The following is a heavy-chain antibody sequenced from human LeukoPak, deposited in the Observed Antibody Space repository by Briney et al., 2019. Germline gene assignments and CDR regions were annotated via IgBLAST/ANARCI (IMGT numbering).Heavy chain of an antibody. CDR2: INPNSGGT. Sequence: GASVKVSCKASGYTFTGYYMHWVRQAPGQGLEWMGWINPNSGGTNYAQKFQGRVTMTRDTSISTAYMELSRLRSDDTAVYYCASSSDYDFWSGYHWFDPWDQGTLVAVSS. CDR1: GYTFTGYY. CDR3: ASSSDYDFWSGYHWFDP. V-gene: IGHV1-2*02. D-gene: IGHD3-3*01. J-gene: IGHJ5*02.